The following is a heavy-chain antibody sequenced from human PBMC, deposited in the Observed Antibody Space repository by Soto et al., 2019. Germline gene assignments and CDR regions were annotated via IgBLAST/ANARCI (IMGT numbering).Heavy chain of an antibody. D-gene: IGHD3-22*01. J-gene: IGHJ4*02. CDR3: ARGVDYYDYSSYSTIGVYFDY. Sequence: QVQLVQSGAEVKKPGSSVKVSCKASGGTFSSYGISWVRQAPGQGLEWMGGIIAIFGTAYYAQKFQGRVTITADESTSTAYMELSSLRSEATAVSYCARGVDYYDYSSYSTIGVYFDYWGQGTLVTVSS. CDR2: IIAIFGTA. V-gene: IGHV1-69*01. CDR1: GGTFSSYG.